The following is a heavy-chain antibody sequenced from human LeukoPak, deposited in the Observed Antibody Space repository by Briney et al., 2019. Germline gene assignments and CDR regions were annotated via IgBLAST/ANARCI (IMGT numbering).Heavy chain of an antibody. V-gene: IGHV4-30-2*01. D-gene: IGHD3-22*01. Sequence: SETLSLTCTVSGDSISNGGCYWSWIRQPPGEGLEWIGYIYHSGSTYYNPSLTSRVTISVDRSKNQFSLKLSSVTAADTAVYYCARASYYDSSGYYEARAFDIWGQGTMVTVSS. CDR3: ARASYYDSSGYYEARAFDI. J-gene: IGHJ3*02. CDR1: GDSISNGGCY. CDR2: IYHSGST.